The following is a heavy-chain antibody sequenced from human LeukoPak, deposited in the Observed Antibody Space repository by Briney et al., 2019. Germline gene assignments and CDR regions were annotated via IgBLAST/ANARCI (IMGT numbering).Heavy chain of an antibody. V-gene: IGHV1-2*02. J-gene: IGHJ4*02. Sequence: ASVKVSCKASGYTFTGYYMHWVRQAPGQGLEWMGWINPNSGGTNYAQKFQGRVTMTRDTSISTAYMELSRLRSDDTAVYYCARVRFYYDSSGPMPPQFDYWGQGTLVTVSS. CDR1: GYTFTGYY. CDR2: INPNSGGT. D-gene: IGHD3-22*01. CDR3: ARVRFYYDSSGPMPPQFDY.